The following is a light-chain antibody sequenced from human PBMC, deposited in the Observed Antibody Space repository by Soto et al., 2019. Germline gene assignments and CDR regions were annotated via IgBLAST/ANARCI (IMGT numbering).Light chain of an antibody. CDR3: SSYTSSSTPVV. CDR2: DVS. CDR1: SSDVGGYNY. J-gene: IGLJ2*01. V-gene: IGLV2-14*01. Sequence: QSALTQPASVSGSPGQSITISCTGTSSDVGGYNYVSWYHQHPGKAPKLMIYDVSNRPSGVSKRFSGSKSGNTASLTISGIQAEDEVDYYCSSYTSSSTPVVFGGGTKLTVL.